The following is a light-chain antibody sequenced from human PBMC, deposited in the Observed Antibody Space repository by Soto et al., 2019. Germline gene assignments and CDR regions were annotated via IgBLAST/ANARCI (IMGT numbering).Light chain of an antibody. V-gene: IGLV1-40*01. CDR3: QSYDDSLSGWV. Sequence: QSVLPQPPSVSGAPGQRVTISCTWSSSNIGAGHALHWYQHLPGAAPKLLMYGNSDRPSGVPDQFSGSKSGTSASLAITGLQPEDEADYDGQSYDDSLSGWVFGGGTKLTVL. J-gene: IGLJ3*02. CDR2: GNS. CDR1: SSNIGAGHA.